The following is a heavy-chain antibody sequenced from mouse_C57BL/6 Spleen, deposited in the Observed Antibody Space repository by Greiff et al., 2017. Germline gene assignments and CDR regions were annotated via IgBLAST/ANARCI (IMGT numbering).Heavy chain of an antibody. CDR1: GFSLTSYG. CDR2: IWGDGST. V-gene: IGHV2-3*01. J-gene: IGHJ2*01. Sequence: VQLQESGPGLVAPSQCLSITCTVSGFSLTSYGVSWVRQPPGKGLEWLGVIWGDGSTNYHSALISRLSISKANSKGHVFFKLNSLQTDDTATYYSAKQDARYYFDYWGQGTTLTVSS. CDR3: AKQDARYYFDY.